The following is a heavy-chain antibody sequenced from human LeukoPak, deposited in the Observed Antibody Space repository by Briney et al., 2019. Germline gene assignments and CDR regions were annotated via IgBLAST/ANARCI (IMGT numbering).Heavy chain of an antibody. V-gene: IGHV1-69*02. CDR1: GGTFSSYT. CDR3: ASATVNYYDSSVLRRAEYFQH. J-gene: IGHJ1*01. Sequence: SVKVSCKASGGTFSSYTISWVRQAPGQGLEWMGRIIPILGIANYAQKFQGRVTITADKSTSTAYMELSSLRSEDTAVYYCASATVNYYDSSVLRRAEYFQHWGQGTLVTVSS. CDR2: IIPILGIA. D-gene: IGHD3-22*01.